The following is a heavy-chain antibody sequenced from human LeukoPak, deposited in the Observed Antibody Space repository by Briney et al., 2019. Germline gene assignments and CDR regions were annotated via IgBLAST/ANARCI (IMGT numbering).Heavy chain of an antibody. D-gene: IGHD6-19*01. CDR2: IYYSGST. V-gene: IGHV4-59*12. Sequence: TSETLSLTCTVSGGSTSSSYWSWIRQPPGKGLEWSGYIYYSGSTKYNPSLWRRATISVDTSKNLFSLKLTSVTAADTAVYYCARSRGAVAGWSFDIWGQGTVVTVSS. J-gene: IGHJ3*02. CDR1: GGSTSSSY. CDR3: ARSRGAVAGWSFDI.